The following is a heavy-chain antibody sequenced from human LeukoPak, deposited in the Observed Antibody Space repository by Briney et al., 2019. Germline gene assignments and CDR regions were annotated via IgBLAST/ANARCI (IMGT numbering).Heavy chain of an antibody. CDR1: GFTFSSYW. J-gene: IGHJ3*02. CDR2: IKQDGSEK. CDR3: AASLGYCSSTSCWSDAFDI. Sequence: GGSLRPSCAASGFTFSSYWMSWVRQAPGKGLEWVANIKQDGSEKYYVDSVKGRFTIPRDNAKNSLYLQMNSLRAEDTAVYYCAASLGYCSSTSCWSDAFDIWGQGTMVTVSS. V-gene: IGHV3-7*03. D-gene: IGHD2-2*01.